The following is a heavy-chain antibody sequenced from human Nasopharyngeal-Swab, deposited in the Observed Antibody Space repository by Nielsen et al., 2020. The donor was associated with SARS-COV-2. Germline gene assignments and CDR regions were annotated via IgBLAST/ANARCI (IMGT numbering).Heavy chain of an antibody. CDR2: ISAYNGNT. V-gene: IGHV1-18*01. J-gene: IGHJ4*02. Sequence: PSVKVSCKASGYTFTSYGISWVRQAPGQGLEWMGWISAYNGNTNYAQKLQGRVTMTTDTSTSTAYMELRSLRSADTAVYYCARDDSSNYDFWSGYYTSFDYWGQGTLVTVSS. D-gene: IGHD3-3*01. CDR3: ARDDSSNYDFWSGYYTSFDY. CDR1: GYTFTSYG.